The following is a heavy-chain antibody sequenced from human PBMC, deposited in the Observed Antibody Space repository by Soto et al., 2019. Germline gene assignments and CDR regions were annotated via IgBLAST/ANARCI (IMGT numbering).Heavy chain of an antibody. V-gene: IGHV1-69*13. CDR3: ARGRPSGPLRYFDWLPPDGGNYYYYGMDV. J-gene: IGHJ6*02. CDR2: IIPIFVTA. Sequence: SVKVSCKASGGTFSSYATSWVRQAPGQGLEWMGGIIPIFVTANYAQKFQGRVTITADESTSTAYMELSSLRSEDTAVYYCARGRPSGPLRYFDWLPPDGGNYYYYGMDVWGQGTTVTASS. CDR1: GGTFSSYA. D-gene: IGHD3-9*01.